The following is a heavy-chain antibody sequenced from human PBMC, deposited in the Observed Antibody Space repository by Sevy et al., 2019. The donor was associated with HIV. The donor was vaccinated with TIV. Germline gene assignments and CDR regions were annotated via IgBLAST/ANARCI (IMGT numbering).Heavy chain of an antibody. J-gene: IGHJ6*02. Sequence: GSLRLFCVGSGISISRHWMNLVRQSPGKGLEGGANINQDGSEIYYVDSVKGRFTISRENAKNSGYLQMHSLRVEDSGVYYCARAMGVWGQGTTVTVSS. V-gene: IGHV3-7*01. CDR2: INQDGSEI. CDR3: ARAMGV. CDR1: GISISRHW.